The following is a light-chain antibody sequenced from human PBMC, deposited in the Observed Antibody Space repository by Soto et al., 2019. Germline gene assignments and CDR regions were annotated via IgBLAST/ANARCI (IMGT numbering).Light chain of an antibody. J-gene: IGLJ1*01. CDR1: SSDVGDYNS. Sequence: QSALTQPRSVSGSPGQSVTISCTGTSSDVGDYNSVSWYRQHPGKAPRLMIYDVTKRPSGVPDRFSGSKSGDTASLTISGLQAEDEADYYCCSYAGSYTFYVFGTGTKVTVL. CDR2: DVT. CDR3: CSYAGSYTFYV. V-gene: IGLV2-11*01.